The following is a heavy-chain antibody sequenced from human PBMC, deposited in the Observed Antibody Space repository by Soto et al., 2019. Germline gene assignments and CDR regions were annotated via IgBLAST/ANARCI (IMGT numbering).Heavy chain of an antibody. V-gene: IGHV1-8*01. D-gene: IGHD3-16*01. CDR3: ARGRFRRTWFDP. Sequence: QVQLVQPGAEVKKPGASVKVSCKASGYTFTNYDIHWVRQATGQGLEWMGWMNPDSGNTGQSKQFQGRVTMTRDTSISAADMEMSSLRSEDTAVYYCARGRFRRTWFDPWGQGTLVTVSS. CDR1: GYTFTNYD. J-gene: IGHJ5*02. CDR2: MNPDSGNT.